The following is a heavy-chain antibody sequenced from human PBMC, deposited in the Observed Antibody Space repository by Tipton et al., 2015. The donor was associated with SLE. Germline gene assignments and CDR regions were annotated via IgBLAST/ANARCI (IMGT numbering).Heavy chain of an antibody. Sequence: SLRLSCTASGFTFDDYVMYWVRQAPGKGLEWVSHLTGDGSRTFYADSVKGRFTISRHNSKDTLFLQMNSLRAEDTAVYYCARGGGTGVVGPFDIWGQGTMVTVSS. CDR2: LTGDGSRT. D-gene: IGHD1-26*01. CDR3: ARGGGTGVVGPFDI. CDR1: GFTFDDYV. J-gene: IGHJ3*02. V-gene: IGHV3-43*02.